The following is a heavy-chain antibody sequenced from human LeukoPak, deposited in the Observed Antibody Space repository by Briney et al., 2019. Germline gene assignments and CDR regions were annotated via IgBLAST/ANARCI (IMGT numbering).Heavy chain of an antibody. V-gene: IGHV3-49*03. CDR3: TTSRPGRLFDY. J-gene: IGHJ4*02. CDR1: GFTFGDYA. D-gene: IGHD1-26*01. CDR2: IRSKAFGGTA. Sequence: GGSLGLSCTTSGFTFGDYAMNWFRQAPRKGLEWVGFIRSKAFGGTADYAASVKGRFSISRDDSKSIAYLQMNSVKNEDTGVYYCTTSRPGRLFDYWGQGTLVTVSS.